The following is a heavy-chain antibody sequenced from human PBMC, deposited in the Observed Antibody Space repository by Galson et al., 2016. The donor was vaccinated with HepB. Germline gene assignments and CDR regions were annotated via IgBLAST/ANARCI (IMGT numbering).Heavy chain of an antibody. J-gene: IGHJ4*02. CDR1: EFTFDTHA. V-gene: IGHV3-23*01. Sequence: SLRLSCAASEFTFDTHAMNWVRQAPGKGLEWVSAISGSGLKTDYADSVKGRFTIFRDNSKNTVSLQMSNLRVGDTAVYYCAKFQMAVTGNVGYFDYWGQGALVTVSS. CDR2: ISGSGLKT. D-gene: IGHD6-19*01. CDR3: AKFQMAVTGNVGYFDY.